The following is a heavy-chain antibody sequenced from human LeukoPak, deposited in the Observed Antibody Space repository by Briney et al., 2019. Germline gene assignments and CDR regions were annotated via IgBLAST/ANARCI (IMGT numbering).Heavy chain of an antibody. CDR3: AKDSYYDSSGYYPRYFDY. J-gene: IGHJ4*02. Sequence: GGSLRLSCAASGFTFSSYAMSWVRQAPGKGLEWVSAISGSGGSTYYADSVKGRFTISRDNSKNTLYLQMNSLRAEDTAVYYCAKDSYYDSSGYYPRYFDYWGQGTLVTVSS. CDR1: GFTFSSYA. CDR2: ISGSGGST. V-gene: IGHV3-23*01. D-gene: IGHD3-22*01.